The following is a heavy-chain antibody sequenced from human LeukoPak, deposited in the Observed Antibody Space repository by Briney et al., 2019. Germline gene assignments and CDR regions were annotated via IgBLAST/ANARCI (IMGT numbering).Heavy chain of an antibody. V-gene: IGHV7-4-1*02. D-gene: IGHD2-15*01. Sequence: GASVKVSCKASGYTFTSYAMYWVRQAPGQGPEWMGWIDTNTGNPTYAQGFTGRFVFSLDTSVSTVYLQISSLKADDTAVYYCARDHPVATPRCSSGSCYGLWGQGTLVTVSS. J-gene: IGHJ4*02. CDR1: GYTFTSYA. CDR3: ARDHPVATPRCSSGSCYGL. CDR2: IDTNTGNP.